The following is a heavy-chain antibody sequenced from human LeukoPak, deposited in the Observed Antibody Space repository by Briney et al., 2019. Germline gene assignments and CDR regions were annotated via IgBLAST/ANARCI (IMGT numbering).Heavy chain of an antibody. CDR1: GFTFSSYG. CDR2: ISYDGSNK. CDR3: ARGLGIAARRARRGNWFDP. Sequence: PGGSLRLSCAASGFTFSSYGMHWVRQAPGKGLEWVAVISYDGSNKYYADSVKGRFTISRDNSKNTLYLQMNSLRAEDTAVYYCARGLGIAARRARRGNWFDPWGQGTLVTVSS. J-gene: IGHJ5*02. V-gene: IGHV3-30*03. D-gene: IGHD6-6*01.